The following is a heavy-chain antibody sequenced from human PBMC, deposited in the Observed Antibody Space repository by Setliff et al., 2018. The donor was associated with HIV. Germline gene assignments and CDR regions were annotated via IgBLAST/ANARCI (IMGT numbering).Heavy chain of an antibody. Sequence: QPGGSLRLSCAASGFTFSRYEFKWVRQAPGKGLEWISSISSGGGYIYYADSVKGRFTISRDNAKNSLYLQMNSLRAEDTAFYYCARWGQCTNGVCFPRNDDYYYYYMDVWGRGTTVTVSS. CDR1: GFTFSRYE. CDR3: ARWGQCTNGVCFPRNDDYYYYYMDV. CDR2: ISSGGGYI. V-gene: IGHV3-48*03. J-gene: IGHJ6*03. D-gene: IGHD2-8*01.